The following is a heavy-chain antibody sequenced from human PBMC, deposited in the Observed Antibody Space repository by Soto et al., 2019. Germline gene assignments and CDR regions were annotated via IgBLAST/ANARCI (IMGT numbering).Heavy chain of an antibody. D-gene: IGHD3-3*01. V-gene: IGHV4-4*02. CDR2: IYNSGST. J-gene: IGHJ4*02. CDR1: GGSSSSSNW. CDR3: ARGWGTWTGYDFGY. Sequence: QVQLQESGPGLVKPSGTLSLTCAVSGGSSSSSNWWSCVRQPPGKGLEWIGEIYNSGSTNYNPSLKSRVNISVDKSKNQFYLRLSPVTAAATAVYYCARGWGTWTGYDFGYWGQGTLVTVST.